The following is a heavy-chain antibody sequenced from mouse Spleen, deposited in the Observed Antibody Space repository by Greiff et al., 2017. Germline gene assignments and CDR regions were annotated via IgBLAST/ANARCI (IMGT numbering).Heavy chain of an antibody. CDR2: IYPGSGNT. CDR3: ARGRGILDYFDY. J-gene: IGHJ2*01. D-gene: IGHD5-2*01. CDR1: GYTFTDYY. V-gene: IGHV1-76*01. Sequence: VKLQESGAELVRPGASVKLSCKASGYTFTDYYINWVKQRPGQGLEWIARIYPGSGNTYYNEKFKGKATLTAEKSSSTAYMQLSSLTSEDSAVYFCARGRGILDYFDYWGQGTTLTVSS.